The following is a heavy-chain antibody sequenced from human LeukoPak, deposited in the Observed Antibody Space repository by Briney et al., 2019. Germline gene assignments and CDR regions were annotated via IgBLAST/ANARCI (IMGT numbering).Heavy chain of an antibody. D-gene: IGHD2-2*01. CDR1: GFTFSDYY. V-gene: IGHV3-11*01. J-gene: IGHJ4*02. CDR3: ARADIVVVPASDY. Sequence: GGSLRLSCAASGFTFSDYYMSWIRQAPGKGREWGSYISSSGSTIYYAASVKGRFTIPRDNAKNSLYLQMNILSAEDTAVYYCARADIVVVPASDYWGQGTLVTVAS. CDR2: ISSSGSTI.